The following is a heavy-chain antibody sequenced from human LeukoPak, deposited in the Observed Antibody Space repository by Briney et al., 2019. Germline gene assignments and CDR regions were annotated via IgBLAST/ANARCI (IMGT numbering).Heavy chain of an antibody. CDR2: ISSSSSTI. Sequence: GGSLRLSCAASGFTFSSYSMNWVRQAPGKGREWVSYISSSSSTIYYADSVKGRFTISRDNAKNSLYLQMNSLRAEDTAVYYCASPLRGYGDYYYYYMDVWGKGTTVTVSS. CDR3: ASPLRGYGDYYYYYMDV. CDR1: GFTFSSYS. D-gene: IGHD4-17*01. J-gene: IGHJ6*03. V-gene: IGHV3-48*01.